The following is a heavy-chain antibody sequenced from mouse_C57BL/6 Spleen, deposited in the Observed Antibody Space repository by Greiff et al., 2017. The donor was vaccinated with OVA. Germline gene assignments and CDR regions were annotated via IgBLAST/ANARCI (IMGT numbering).Heavy chain of an antibody. J-gene: IGHJ2*01. D-gene: IGHD1-1*01. CDR3: ARLITTVVAYYFDY. CDR1: GFTFSDYY. Sequence: EVKVVESEGGLVQPGSSMKLSCTASGFTFSDYYMAWVRQVPEKGLEWVANINYDGSSTYYLDSLKSRFIISRDNAKNILYLQMSSLKSEDTATYYCARLITTVVAYYFDYWGQGTTLTVSS. CDR2: INYDGSST. V-gene: IGHV5-16*01.